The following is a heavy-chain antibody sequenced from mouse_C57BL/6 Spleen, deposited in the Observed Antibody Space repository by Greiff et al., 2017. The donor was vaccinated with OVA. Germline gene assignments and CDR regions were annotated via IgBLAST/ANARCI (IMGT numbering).Heavy chain of an antibody. CDR1: GFNIKDYY. Sequence: VQLQQSGAELVRPGASVKLSCTASGFNIKDYYMHWVKQRPEQGLEWIGRIDPEDGDTEYAPKFQGKATMTADTSSNTAYLQLSSLTSEYTAVYYCTRGYDYDAERYYWGQGTTLTVSS. D-gene: IGHD2-4*01. CDR3: TRGYDYDAERYY. V-gene: IGHV14-1*01. J-gene: IGHJ2*01. CDR2: IDPEDGDT.